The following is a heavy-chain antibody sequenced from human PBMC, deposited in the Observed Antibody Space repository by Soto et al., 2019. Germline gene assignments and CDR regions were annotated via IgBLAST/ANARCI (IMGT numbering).Heavy chain of an antibody. CDR1: GGSISSYY. J-gene: IGHJ3*02. D-gene: IGHD3-16*02. V-gene: IGHV4-59*01. CDR2: IYYSGST. Sequence: ASETLSLTCTVSGGSISSYYWSWIRQPPGKGLEWIGYIYYSGSTNYNPSLKSRVTISVDTSKNQFSLKLSSVTAADTAVYYCARVSGYDYVWGSYRIDAFDIWGQGTMVTVSS. CDR3: ARVSGYDYVWGSYRIDAFDI.